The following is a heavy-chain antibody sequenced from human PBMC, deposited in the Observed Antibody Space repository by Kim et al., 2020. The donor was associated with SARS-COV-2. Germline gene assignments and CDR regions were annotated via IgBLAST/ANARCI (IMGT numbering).Heavy chain of an antibody. J-gene: IGHJ4*02. CDR1: GYTFTGYY. CDR3: ARDFPLPIAAAETPAV. CDR2: INPNSGGT. Sequence: ASVKVSCKASGYTFTGYYMHWVRQAPGQGLEWMGWINPNSGGTNYAQKFQGRVTMTRDTSISTAYMELSRLRSDDTAVYYCARDFPLPIAAAETPAVWGQGTLVTVSS. V-gene: IGHV1-2*02. D-gene: IGHD6-13*01.